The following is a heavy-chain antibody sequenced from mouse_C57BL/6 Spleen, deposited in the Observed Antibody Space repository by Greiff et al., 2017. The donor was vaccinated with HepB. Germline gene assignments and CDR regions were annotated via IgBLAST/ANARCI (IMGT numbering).Heavy chain of an antibody. CDR2: IDPSDSET. Sequence: VQLQQPGAELVRPGSSVKLSCKASGYTFTSYWMHWVKQRPIQGLEWIGNIDPSDSETHYNQKFKDKATLTVDKSSSTAYMQLSSLTSEDSAVYYCARWYYGSSYGFDVWGTGTTVTVSS. CDR3: ARWYYGSSYGFDV. D-gene: IGHD1-1*01. V-gene: IGHV1-52*01. CDR1: GYTFTSYW. J-gene: IGHJ1*03.